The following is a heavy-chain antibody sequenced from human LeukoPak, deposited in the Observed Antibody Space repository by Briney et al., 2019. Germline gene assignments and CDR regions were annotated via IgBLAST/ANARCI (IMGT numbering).Heavy chain of an antibody. CDR2: IYPDDSNT. CDR3: AKDTRRYSGSPFDP. D-gene: IGHD1-26*01. V-gene: IGHV5-51*01. CDR1: GYNFTSYW. J-gene: IGHJ5*02. Sequence: GESLKISCKGSGYNFTSYWIGWVRQMPGKGLEWMGIIYPDDSNTRYSPSFQGQVTFSVDNSKNTLYLQMNSLRAEDTAVYYCAKDTRRYSGSPFDPWGQGTLVTVSS.